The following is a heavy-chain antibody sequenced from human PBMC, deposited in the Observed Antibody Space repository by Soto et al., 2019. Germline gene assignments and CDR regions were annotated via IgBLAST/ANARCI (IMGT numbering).Heavy chain of an antibody. CDR2: MYYSGST. J-gene: IGHJ4*02. V-gene: IGHV4-31*03. D-gene: IGHD6-13*01. CDR3: ARGYRQSGYSSSWVFDY. Sequence: QVQLRESGPGLVKPSQTLSLTCTVSGGSINSGGYYWNWIRQHPGKGLEWIGYMYYSGSTSYNPFPRSRVIISADTSENHFSLKLSSVTAADRAVYFCARGYRQSGYSSSWVFDYWGQGALVNVSS. CDR1: GGSINSGGYY.